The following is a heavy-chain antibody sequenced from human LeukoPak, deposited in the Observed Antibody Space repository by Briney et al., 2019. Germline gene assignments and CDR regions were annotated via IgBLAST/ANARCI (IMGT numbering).Heavy chain of an antibody. J-gene: IGHJ4*02. V-gene: IGHV4-34*01. CDR2: INHSGST. CDR1: GGSFSGYY. Sequence: SETLSLTCAVYGGSFSGYYWSWIRQPPGKGLEWIGEINHSGSTNYNPSLKSRVTISVDTSKNQFSLKLSSVTAADTAVYYCASQGPYSSSSFDYWGQGTLVTVSS. D-gene: IGHD6-6*01. CDR3: ASQGPYSSSSFDY.